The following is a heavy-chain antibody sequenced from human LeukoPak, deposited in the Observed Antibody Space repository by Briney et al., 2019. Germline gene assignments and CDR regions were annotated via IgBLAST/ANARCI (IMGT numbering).Heavy chain of an antibody. J-gene: IGHJ5*02. CDR1: GFTFSSYA. CDR3: ARGFIGSGWYNWFDP. CDR2: ISSNGGST. V-gene: IGHV3-64*01. Sequence: SGGSLRLSWAASGFTFSSYAMHWVRQAPGKGLEYVSAISSNGGSTYYANSVKGRFTISRDNSKNTLYLQMGSLRAEDMAVYYCARGFIGSGWYNWFDPWGQGTLVTVSS. D-gene: IGHD6-19*01.